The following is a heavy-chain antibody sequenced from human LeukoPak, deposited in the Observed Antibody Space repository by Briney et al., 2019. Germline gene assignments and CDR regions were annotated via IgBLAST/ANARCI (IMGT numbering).Heavy chain of an antibody. V-gene: IGHV4-59*01. CDR2: IYYSGST. Sequence: PTETLSLTCTVAGGSISSYYWSWIRQPPGKGLEWVGYIYYSGSTNYNPSLKSRVTISVDTSKNQFSLKLSSVTAADTAVYYCARHGYSSGSLAWFDPWGQGTQVTVSS. J-gene: IGHJ5*02. CDR3: ARHGYSSGSLAWFDP. D-gene: IGHD6-19*01. CDR1: GGSISSYY.